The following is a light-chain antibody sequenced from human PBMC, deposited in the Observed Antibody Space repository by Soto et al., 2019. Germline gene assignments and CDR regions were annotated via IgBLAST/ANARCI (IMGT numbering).Light chain of an antibody. Sequence: QSALTQPRSVSGSPGQSVTISCTGASGNIGAYNFVSWYQLHPDKAPKVIIYDATKRPSGFPDRFSGSKSGNTASLTISGLQDEDEADYYCCSYAGGYTFVFGNGTKLTVL. CDR1: SGNIGAYNF. V-gene: IGLV2-11*01. CDR3: CSYAGGYTFV. CDR2: DAT. J-gene: IGLJ1*01.